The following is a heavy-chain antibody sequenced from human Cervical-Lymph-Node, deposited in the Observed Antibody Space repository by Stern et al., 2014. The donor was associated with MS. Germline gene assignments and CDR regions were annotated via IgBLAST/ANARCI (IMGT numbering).Heavy chain of an antibody. CDR2: IRPKTGGT. V-gene: IGHV1-2*02. J-gene: IGHJ5*02. CDR1: GYTFNDYY. CDR3: ARGGYSSSYYRFDP. Sequence: MHLGESGAEVKKPGASVKVSCKASGYTFNDYYLHWVRQAPGQGLAWMGWIRPKTGGTKYVQNFQGRVTMTRDTSTSTVFMELNRLTSDDTAVYYCARGGYSSSYYRFDPWGQGTLVIVSS. D-gene: IGHD6-13*01.